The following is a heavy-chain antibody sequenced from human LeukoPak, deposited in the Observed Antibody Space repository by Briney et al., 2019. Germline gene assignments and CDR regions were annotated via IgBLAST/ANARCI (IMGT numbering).Heavy chain of an antibody. CDR2: IYGDGSRK. CDR3: ARVRSSGWYNDAFDI. D-gene: IGHD6-19*01. CDR1: GFTFSTYW. J-gene: IGHJ3*02. Sequence: PGGSLRLSCAASGFTFSTYWMAWVRQAPGKGLEWVANIYGDGSRKNYLDSVKGRFTISRDNTKNSVYLQMNSLRAEDTAVYYCARVRSSGWYNDAFDIWGQGTMVTVSS. V-gene: IGHV3-7*01.